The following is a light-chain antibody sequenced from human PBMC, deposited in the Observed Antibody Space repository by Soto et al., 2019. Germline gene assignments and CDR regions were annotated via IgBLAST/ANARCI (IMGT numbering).Light chain of an antibody. CDR1: QTVSSAR. CDR3: HQYGSSPWT. J-gene: IGKJ1*01. V-gene: IGKV3-20*01. CDR2: GAS. Sequence: EIVLTQSPGTLSLSPGERATLSSRASQTVSSARLAWFQQKPGQAPRLLIYGASSRAPGIPDRFSGSGSETDFTLTITRLESEDFAVYSCHQYGSSPWTFGQGTKVDNK.